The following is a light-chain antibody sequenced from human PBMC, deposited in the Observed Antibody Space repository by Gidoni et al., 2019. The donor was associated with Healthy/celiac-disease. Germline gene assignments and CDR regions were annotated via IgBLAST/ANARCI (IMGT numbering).Light chain of an antibody. Sequence: IVLTESPAPLSLSPGERATLACRSSQSVSSYLAWYQQKPGQAPRLLIYVASNRATGIPARFSGSGSGTDFTLTISSLEPEDFAVYYCQQRSNWPLTFGGGTKVEIK. CDR3: QQRSNWPLT. CDR2: VAS. CDR1: QSVSSY. J-gene: IGKJ4*01. V-gene: IGKV3-11*01.